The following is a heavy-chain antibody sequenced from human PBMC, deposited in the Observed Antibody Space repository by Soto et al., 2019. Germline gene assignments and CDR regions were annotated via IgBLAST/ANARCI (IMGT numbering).Heavy chain of an antibody. CDR3: VKWSNFCSGGSGYSTYYYYYGMDV. D-gene: IGHD2-15*01. V-gene: IGHV3-64D*08. Sequence: GGSLRLSCSASGFTFSSYAMHWVRQAPGKGLEYVSAISSNGGSTYYADSVKGRFTISRDNSKNTLYLQMSSLRAEDTAVYYWVKWSNFCSGGSGYSTYYYYYGMDVWGQGTTVTVSS. CDR1: GFTFSSYA. CDR2: ISSNGGST. J-gene: IGHJ6*02.